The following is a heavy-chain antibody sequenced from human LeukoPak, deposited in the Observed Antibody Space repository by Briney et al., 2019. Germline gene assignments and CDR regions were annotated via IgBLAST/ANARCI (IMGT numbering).Heavy chain of an antibody. Sequence: GASVKVSCKASGYTFTGYYMHWVPQAPGQGLEWMGWINPNSGGTNYAQKFQGRVTMTRDTSISTAYMELSTLRSDDTAVYYCARTDIVVVVAAYFDPWGQGTLVTVSS. CDR3: ARTDIVVVVAAYFDP. CDR2: INPNSGGT. J-gene: IGHJ5*02. CDR1: GYTFTGYY. D-gene: IGHD2-15*01. V-gene: IGHV1-2*02.